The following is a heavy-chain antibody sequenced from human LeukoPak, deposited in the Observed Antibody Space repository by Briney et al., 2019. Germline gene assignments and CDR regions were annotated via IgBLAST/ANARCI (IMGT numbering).Heavy chain of an antibody. V-gene: IGHV4-34*01. J-gene: IGHJ4*02. CDR3: ARTRMRNYYDSGSYIDY. CDR1: GGSFSGYY. D-gene: IGHD3-10*01. CDR2: INHSGST. Sequence: SETLSLTCAVYGGSFSGYYWSWIRQPPGKGLEWIGEINHSGSTNYNPSLKSRVTISVDTSKNQFSLKLSSVTAADTAVYYCARTRMRNYYDSGSYIDYWGQGTLVTVSS.